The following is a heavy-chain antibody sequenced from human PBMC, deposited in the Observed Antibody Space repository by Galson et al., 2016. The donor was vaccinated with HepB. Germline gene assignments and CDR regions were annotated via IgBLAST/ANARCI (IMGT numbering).Heavy chain of an antibody. CDR3: ARQTVFSSWAVDF. CDR1: GYSFIAYW. J-gene: IGHJ4*02. Sequence: QSGAEVKKPGESLKISCKGSGYSFIAYWIAWVRQMPGQGLEWMGIIYPADSDTRYSPSFEGQVTISADKSINTAYLQWSSLKASDSAMYFCARQTVFSSWAVDFWGQGTLVTDSS. CDR2: IYPADSDT. V-gene: IGHV5-51*01. D-gene: IGHD6-13*01.